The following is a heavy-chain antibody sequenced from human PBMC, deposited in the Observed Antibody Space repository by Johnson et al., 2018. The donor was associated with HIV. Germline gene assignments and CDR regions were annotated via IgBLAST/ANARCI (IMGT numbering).Heavy chain of an antibody. D-gene: IGHD3-16*01. CDR3: ARGSHAKGDAFDI. CDR2: ISYDGSTK. CDR1: GFTFSSYA. V-gene: IGHV3-30*04. Sequence: VQLLESGGGVVQPGRSLRLSCAASGFTFSSYAMHWVRQAPGKGLEWVAFISYDGSTKYYADSVKGRFTISRDNSKNTLYVQMNSLRAEDTAVYYCARGSHAKGDAFDIWGQGTMVTVSS. J-gene: IGHJ3*02.